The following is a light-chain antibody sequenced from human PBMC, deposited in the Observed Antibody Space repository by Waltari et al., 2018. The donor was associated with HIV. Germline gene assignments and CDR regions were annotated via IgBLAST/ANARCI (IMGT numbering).Light chain of an antibody. V-gene: IGLV1-47*01. CDR3: AAWDDSLSGRV. J-gene: IGLJ3*02. CDR1: SSNIGSNY. Sequence: QSVLTQPPSASGTPGQRVTISCSGSSSNIGSNYVYWYQQLPGTAPKLTIYRNNQRPAGVPDPFSGSKSGTSASLAISGLRSEDEADYYCAAWDDSLSGRVFGGGTKLTVL. CDR2: RNN.